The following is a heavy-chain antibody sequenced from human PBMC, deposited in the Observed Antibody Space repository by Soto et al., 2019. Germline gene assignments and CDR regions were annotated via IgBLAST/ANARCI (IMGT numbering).Heavy chain of an antibody. J-gene: IGHJ2*01. Sequence: QVQLVQSGAEVKKPGASVKVSCKVSGYTLTELSMHWVRQAPGKGLEWMGGFDPEDGETIYAQKFQGRVTMTEDTSTDTAYMELSSLRSEDTAVYYCARTRGTYYDILTGYYWYFDLWGRGTLVTVSS. D-gene: IGHD3-9*01. CDR1: GYTLTELS. CDR2: FDPEDGET. CDR3: ARTRGTYYDILTGYYWYFDL. V-gene: IGHV1-24*01.